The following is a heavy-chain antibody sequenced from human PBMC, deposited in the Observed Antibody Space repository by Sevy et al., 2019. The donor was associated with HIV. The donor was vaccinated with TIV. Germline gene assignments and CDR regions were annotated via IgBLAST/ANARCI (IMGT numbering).Heavy chain of an antibody. Sequence: SETLSLTCTVSGGSISSYYWSWIRQPPGKGLEWIGYIYYSGSTKYNPSLKSRVTISVDTSKNQFSLKLSSVTAADTAVYYCAGYYDFWSGYYIGAFDIWGQGTMVTVSS. J-gene: IGHJ3*02. CDR3: AGYYDFWSGYYIGAFDI. V-gene: IGHV4-59*01. D-gene: IGHD3-3*01. CDR1: GGSISSYY. CDR2: IYYSGST.